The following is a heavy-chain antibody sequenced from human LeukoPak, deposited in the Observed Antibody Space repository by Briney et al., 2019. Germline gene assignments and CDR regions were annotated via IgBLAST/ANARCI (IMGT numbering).Heavy chain of an antibody. CDR1: GFTVSSNY. V-gene: IGHV3-23*01. CDR3: AKDLADLEYYFDY. CDR2: ISGSGGST. Sequence: GGSLRLSCAASGFTVSSNYMSWVRQAPGKGLEWVSAISGSGGSTYYADSVKGRFTISRDNSKNTLYLQMNSLRAEDTAVYYCAKDLADLEYYFDYWGQGTLVTVSS. J-gene: IGHJ4*02.